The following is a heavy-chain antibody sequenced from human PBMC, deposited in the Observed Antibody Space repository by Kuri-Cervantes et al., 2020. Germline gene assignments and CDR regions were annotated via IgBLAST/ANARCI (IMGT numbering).Heavy chain of an antibody. D-gene: IGHD6-19*01. CDR2: IYHSGST. CDR1: GGSISSSSYY. Sequence: SETLSLTCTVSGGSISSSSYYWGWIRQPPGKGLEWIGSIYHSGSTNYNPSLKSRVTISVDTSKNQFSLKLSSVTAADTAVYYCARRGSGWSLVYWGQGTLVTVSS. CDR3: ARRGSGWSLVY. V-gene: IGHV4-39*07. J-gene: IGHJ4*02.